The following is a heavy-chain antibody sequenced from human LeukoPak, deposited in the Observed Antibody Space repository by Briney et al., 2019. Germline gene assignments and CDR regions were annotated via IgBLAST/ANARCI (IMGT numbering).Heavy chain of an antibody. CDR2: ISGSGGST. V-gene: IGHV3-23*01. CDR1: GFTFSSYA. J-gene: IGHJ4*02. CDR3: AKPTSYYDFWSGYEDYFDY. D-gene: IGHD3-3*01. Sequence: PGGSLRLSCAASGFTFSSYAVSWVRQAPGKGLEWVSAISGSGGSTYYADSVKGRFTISRDNSKNTLYLQMNSLRAEDTAVYYCAKPTSYYDFWSGYEDYFDYWGQGTLVTVSS.